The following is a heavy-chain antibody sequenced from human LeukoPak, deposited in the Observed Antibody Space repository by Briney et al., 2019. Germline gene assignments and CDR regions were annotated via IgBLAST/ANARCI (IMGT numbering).Heavy chain of an antibody. D-gene: IGHD4-11*01. CDR2: INHSGST. CDR3: ARSVTTFAYYYGMDV. J-gene: IGHJ6*02. V-gene: IGHV4-34*01. CDR1: GGSFSGYY. Sequence: TSSETLSLTCAVYGGSFSGYYWSWIRQPPGKGLEWIGEINHSGSTNYNPSLKSRVTISVDTSKNQFSLKLSSVTAADTAVYYCARSVTTFAYYYGMDVWGQGTTVTVSS.